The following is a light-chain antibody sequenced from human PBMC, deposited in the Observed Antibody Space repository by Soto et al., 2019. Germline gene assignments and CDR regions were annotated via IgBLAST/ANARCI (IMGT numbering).Light chain of an antibody. CDR2: EVT. CDR3: SSYTSTSTYV. J-gene: IGLJ1*01. Sequence: QSLLTQPPSVSGCPGQSVSISCTGASSDVGSYNRVSWYQQPPGTAPKLIIYEVTKRPSGVPDRFAGSKSGNSASLTISGLQAEDEADYYCSSYTSTSTYVFGTGTKVPVL. V-gene: IGLV2-18*02. CDR1: SSDVGSYNR.